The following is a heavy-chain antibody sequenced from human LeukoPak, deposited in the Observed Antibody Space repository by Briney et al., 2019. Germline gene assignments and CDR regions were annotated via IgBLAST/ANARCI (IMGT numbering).Heavy chain of an antibody. CDR1: GFTFSDYY. D-gene: IGHD2-2*01. Sequence: KSGGSLRLSRAASGFTFSDYYMSWIRQTPGRGLEWVSYISGTSTTIYYTDSVKGRFTLSRDNAKNSLYLQMNSLRAEDTAVYYCARTEIVVGPVYLDYWGQGTLVTVSS. CDR2: ISGTSTTI. CDR3: ARTEIVVGPVYLDY. V-gene: IGHV3-11*01. J-gene: IGHJ4*02.